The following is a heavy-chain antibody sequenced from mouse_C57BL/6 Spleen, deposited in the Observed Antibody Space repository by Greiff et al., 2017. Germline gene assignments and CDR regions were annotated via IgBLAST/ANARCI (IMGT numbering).Heavy chain of an antibody. J-gene: IGHJ4*01. V-gene: IGHV7-3*01. D-gene: IGHD1-1*01. Sequence: EVKLVESGGGLVQPGGSLSLSCAASGFTFTDYYMSWVRQPPGKALEWLGFIRNKANGYTTDYSASVKGRFTISRDNSQSILYLQMNALRAEDSATYYCARHYYGSSPNAMDYWGQGTSVTVSS. CDR3: ARHYYGSSPNAMDY. CDR2: IRNKANGYTT. CDR1: GFTFTDYY.